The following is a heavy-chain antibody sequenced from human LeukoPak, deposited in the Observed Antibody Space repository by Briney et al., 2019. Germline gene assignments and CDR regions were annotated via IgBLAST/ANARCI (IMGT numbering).Heavy chain of an antibody. CDR2: ISAYNGNT. V-gene: IGHV1-18*01. Sequence: ASVKVSCKASGYTFTSYGISWVRHAPGQGLEWMGWISAYNGNTNYAQKLQGRVTMTTDTSTSTAYMELRSLRSDDTAVYYCAKVVVGDDFWSGYYSDYWGQGTLVTVSS. J-gene: IGHJ4*02. CDR3: AKVVVGDDFWSGYYSDY. D-gene: IGHD3-3*01. CDR1: GYTFTSYG.